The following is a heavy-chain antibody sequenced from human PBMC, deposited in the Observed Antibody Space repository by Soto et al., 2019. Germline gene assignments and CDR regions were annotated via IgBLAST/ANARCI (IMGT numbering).Heavy chain of an antibody. J-gene: IGHJ4*02. V-gene: IGHV4-61*08. CDR1: GGSISGGGYS. CDR3: AREGNLGRWLQPLDF. Sequence: PSETLSLTCAVSGGSISGGGYSWSWVRQPPGKGLEWIGNIHYNGNTKYNPSLKSRVTMSVATSKTQFSLKLISVTAADTATYFCAREGNLGRWLQPLDFWGQGTLVTVSS. D-gene: IGHD5-12*01. CDR2: IHYNGNT.